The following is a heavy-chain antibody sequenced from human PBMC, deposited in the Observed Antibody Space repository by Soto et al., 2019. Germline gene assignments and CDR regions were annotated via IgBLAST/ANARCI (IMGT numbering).Heavy chain of an antibody. Sequence: SETLSLTCSVSDYSINSDKKYWGWLRQPPGKGLDWIGSIYYRGNAYCNPSLQTRATISLDKSKSQFSLKLNSVTAADSAVYFCARLEGLATISYYFDFWGPGALVTVSS. D-gene: IGHD3-9*01. CDR3: ARLEGLATISYYFDF. CDR1: DYSINSDKKY. V-gene: IGHV4-39*01. CDR2: IYYRGNA. J-gene: IGHJ4*02.